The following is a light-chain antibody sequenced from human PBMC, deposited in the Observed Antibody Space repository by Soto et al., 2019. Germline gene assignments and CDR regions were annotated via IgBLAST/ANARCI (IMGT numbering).Light chain of an antibody. CDR3: QQTYSTPLT. CDR2: AAS. V-gene: IGKV1-12*01. CDR1: QGITSW. Sequence: DIQMTQSPSFVSASVGDRVTISCRACQGITSWLAWYQQKPGKAPKLLIYAASSLQSGVPPRFSGSGSGTDFTLSINSLQPEDFATYYCQQTYSTPLTFGGGTKVEIK. J-gene: IGKJ4*01.